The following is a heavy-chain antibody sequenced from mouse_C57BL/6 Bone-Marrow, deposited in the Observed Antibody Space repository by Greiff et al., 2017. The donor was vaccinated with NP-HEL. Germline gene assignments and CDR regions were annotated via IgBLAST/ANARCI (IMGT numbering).Heavy chain of an antibody. Sequence: QVQLQQSGPELVKPGASVKISCKASGYAFSSSWMNWVKQRPGKGLEWIGRIYPGDGDTNYNGKFKGKATLTADKSSSTAYMQLSSLTSEDSAVYFCALSSHWYFDVWGTGTTVTVSS. J-gene: IGHJ1*03. CDR3: ALSSHWYFDV. D-gene: IGHD1-1*01. CDR1: GYAFSSSW. CDR2: IYPGDGDT. V-gene: IGHV1-82*01.